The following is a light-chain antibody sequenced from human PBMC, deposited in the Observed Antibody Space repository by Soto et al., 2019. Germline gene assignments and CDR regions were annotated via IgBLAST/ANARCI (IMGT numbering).Light chain of an antibody. J-gene: IGKJ1*01. CDR3: QQRSNWLRT. CDR1: QSVSGS. CDR2: DAS. Sequence: EIVLTQSPATLSLSPGERATLSCRASQSVSGSLAWFQQKPGQAPRLLIYDASSRASGVPARFSGSGSGTDFTLTISGLEPEDFAVYYCQQRSNWLRTFGQGTKVEIK. V-gene: IGKV3-11*01.